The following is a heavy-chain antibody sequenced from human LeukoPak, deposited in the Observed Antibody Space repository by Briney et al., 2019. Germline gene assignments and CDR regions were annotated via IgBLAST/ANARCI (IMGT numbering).Heavy chain of an antibody. D-gene: IGHD3-10*01. J-gene: IGHJ4*02. V-gene: IGHV4-34*01. CDR1: GGSFSGYY. Sequence: PSETLSLTCAVYGGSFSGYYWSWIRQPPGKGLEWIGEINHSGSTNYNPSLKGRVTISVDTSKNQFSLKLSSVTAADTAVYYCARQRITMVRGVITKSYFDYWGQGTLVTVSS. CDR3: ARQRITMVRGVITKSYFDY. CDR2: INHSGST.